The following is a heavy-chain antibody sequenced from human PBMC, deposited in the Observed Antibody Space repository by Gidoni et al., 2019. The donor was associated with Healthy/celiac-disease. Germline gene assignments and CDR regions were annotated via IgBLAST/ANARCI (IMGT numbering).Heavy chain of an antibody. Sequence: QVQLQESGPGLVKPSETLSLTCTVSGYSISSGYYWGWIRQPPGKGLEWIGSIYHSGSTYYNPSLKSRVTISVDTSKNQFSLKLSSVTAADTAVYYCARALRDYGVDYYGMDVWGQGTTVTVSS. J-gene: IGHJ6*02. CDR3: ARALRDYGVDYYGMDV. CDR2: IYHSGST. D-gene: IGHD4-17*01. V-gene: IGHV4-38-2*02. CDR1: GYSISSGYY.